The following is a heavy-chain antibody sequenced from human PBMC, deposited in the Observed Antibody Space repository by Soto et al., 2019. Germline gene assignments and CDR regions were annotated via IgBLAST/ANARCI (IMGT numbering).Heavy chain of an antibody. V-gene: IGHV4-34*01. CDR1: GGSFGDYY. J-gene: IGHJ5*02. CDR3: ARAAIAASGRPWLDP. D-gene: IGHD6-6*01. Sequence: QVQLQQWGAGLLKPSETLSLTCAVYGGSFGDYYWTWIRQPPGEGLEWIGEINHTGSTNSNPSLKSRVTISLDTSKNQFSLRLSSVTAADTAVYYCARAAIAASGRPWLDPWGQATLVTVSS. CDR2: INHTGST.